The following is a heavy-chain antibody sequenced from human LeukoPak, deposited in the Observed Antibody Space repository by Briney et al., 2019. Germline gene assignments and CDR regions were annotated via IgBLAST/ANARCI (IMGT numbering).Heavy chain of an antibody. CDR3: AKGRGIYGSGSYSNFDY. Sequence: GGSLRLSCAASEFTFSSYALSWVRQAPGKGLEWVSAISGSGTSTYYADSVKGRFTISRDNSKNTLYLQMDSLRAEDTAVYYCAKGRGIYGSGSYSNFDYWGQGTLVTVSS. CDR2: ISGSGTST. J-gene: IGHJ4*02. V-gene: IGHV3-23*01. CDR1: EFTFSSYA. D-gene: IGHD3-10*01.